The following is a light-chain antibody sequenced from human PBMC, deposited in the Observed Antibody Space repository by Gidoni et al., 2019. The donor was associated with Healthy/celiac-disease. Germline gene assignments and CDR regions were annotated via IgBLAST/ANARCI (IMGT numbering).Light chain of an antibody. CDR2: WAC. J-gene: IGKJ1*01. Sequence: DIVMTQAPDSLSASLGERATTNCKHSKSVLYSSNNKNYLAWYQQKPGQPPKLLIYWACTRESGVPDRFSGSGSGTDFPLTISSLQAEDVAVYYCQQYYSTPRTFGQGTKVEIK. CDR1: KSVLYSSNNKNY. CDR3: QQYYSTPRT. V-gene: IGKV4-1*01.